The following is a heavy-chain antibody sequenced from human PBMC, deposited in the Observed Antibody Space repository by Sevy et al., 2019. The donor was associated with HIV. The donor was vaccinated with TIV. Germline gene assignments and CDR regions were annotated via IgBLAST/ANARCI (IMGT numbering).Heavy chain of an antibody. CDR1: GDSITSRTDS. Sequence: SETLSLSCTVSGDSITSRTDSWGWVRQPPGKRLEWIGTINYNGRTYYDPSLRRRVTISVDTSKNKFSLRLNSVTAADTAVYYCARHAMITVTTAHFDYWGQGTLVTVSS. CDR2: INYNGRT. J-gene: IGHJ4*02. V-gene: IGHV4-39*01. CDR3: ARHAMITVTTAHFDY. D-gene: IGHD4-17*01.